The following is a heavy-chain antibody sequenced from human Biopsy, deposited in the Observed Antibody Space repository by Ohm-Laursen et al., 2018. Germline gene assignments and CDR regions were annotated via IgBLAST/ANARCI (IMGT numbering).Heavy chain of an antibody. V-gene: IGHV1-58*01. CDR3: AATSTLYYYYYAMDV. CDR2: VVVGRGHT. CDR1: GFTFSSSA. Sequence: SVKVSCKASGFTFSSSAVQWVRQARGRRLVWIGWVVVGRGHTNYAQKFQERVTITRDMSTSTAYMELTSLRSEDTAVYYGAATSTLYYYYYAMDVWDQGTTITVSS. J-gene: IGHJ6*02.